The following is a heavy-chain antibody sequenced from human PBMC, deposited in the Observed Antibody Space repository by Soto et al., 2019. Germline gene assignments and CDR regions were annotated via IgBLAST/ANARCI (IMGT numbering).Heavy chain of an antibody. Sequence: EVQLVESGGGLVQPGRSLRLSCAASGFTFDDYAMHWVRQAPGKGLEWVSGISWNSGSIGYADSVKGRFTISRDNAKNSLYLQMNSLRAEDTALYYCAKDMRPIVRGAFDIWGQGTMVTVSS. V-gene: IGHV3-9*01. J-gene: IGHJ3*02. D-gene: IGHD3-10*01. CDR1: GFTFDDYA. CDR2: ISWNSGSI. CDR3: AKDMRPIVRGAFDI.